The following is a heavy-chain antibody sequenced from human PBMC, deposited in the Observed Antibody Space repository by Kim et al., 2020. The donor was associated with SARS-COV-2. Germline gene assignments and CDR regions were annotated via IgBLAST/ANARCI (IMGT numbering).Heavy chain of an antibody. CDR3: AKAEGSSRWDPVDY. Sequence: ADSVKGRFTTPRNNYKNTLYLQMNSLRAEDTAVYYCAKAEGSSRWDPVDYWGQGTMVTVSS. V-gene: IGHV3-23*01. D-gene: IGHD6-13*01. J-gene: IGHJ4*02.